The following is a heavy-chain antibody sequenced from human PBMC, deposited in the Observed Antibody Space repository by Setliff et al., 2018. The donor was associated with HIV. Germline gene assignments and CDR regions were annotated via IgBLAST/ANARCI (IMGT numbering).Heavy chain of an antibody. Sequence: SETLSLTCAVSGGSISSGGYSWNWIRQPPGKGLEWIGYIYHSGSTNYSPSLKSRVTIAVDTSKNQFSLKLSSVTAADTAVYYCARRYYDSSGFYEAFDIWGQGAMVTVSS. V-gene: IGHV4-30-2*01. D-gene: IGHD3-22*01. CDR1: GGSISSGGYS. CDR2: IYHSGST. CDR3: ARRYYDSSGFYEAFDI. J-gene: IGHJ3*02.